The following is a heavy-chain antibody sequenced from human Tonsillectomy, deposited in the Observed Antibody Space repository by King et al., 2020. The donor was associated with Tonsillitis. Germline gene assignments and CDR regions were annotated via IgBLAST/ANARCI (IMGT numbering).Heavy chain of an antibody. CDR2: IKSKTDGGTT. CDR3: TTGYCSGGSCYSISDY. CDR1: GFTFSNAW. V-gene: IGHV3-15*01. J-gene: IGHJ4*02. D-gene: IGHD2-15*01. Sequence: VQLVESGGGLVKPGGSLRLSCAASGFTFSNAWMSWVRQAPGKGLEWVGRIKSKTDGGTTDYAAPVKGRFTISRDDSKNTLYLQMNSLKTEDTAVYYCTTGYCSGGSCYSISDYWGQGTLVTVSS.